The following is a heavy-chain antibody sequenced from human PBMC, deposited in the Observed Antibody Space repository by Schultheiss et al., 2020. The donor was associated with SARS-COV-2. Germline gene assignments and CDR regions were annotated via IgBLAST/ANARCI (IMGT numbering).Heavy chain of an antibody. V-gene: IGHV4-34*01. CDR2: INHSGST. J-gene: IGHJ4*02. Sequence: SQTLSLTCAVYGGSFSGYYWSWIRQPPGKGLEWMGEINHSGSTNYNPSLKSRVTISVDTSKNQFSLKLSSVTAPDTAVYYCARLQDYWGQGTLVTVSS. CDR3: ARLQDY. CDR1: GGSFSGYY.